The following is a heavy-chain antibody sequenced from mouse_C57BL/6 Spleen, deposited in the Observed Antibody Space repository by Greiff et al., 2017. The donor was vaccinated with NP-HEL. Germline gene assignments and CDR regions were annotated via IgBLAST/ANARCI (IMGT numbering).Heavy chain of an antibody. Sequence: QVQLQQSGAELVRPGASVKLSCKASGYTFTDYYINWVKQRPGQGLEWIARIYPGSGNTYYNEKFKGKATLTAEKSSSTAYMQLSSLTSEDSAVYVCARLRDDYDYFDYWGQGTTLTVSS. V-gene: IGHV1-76*01. CDR3: ARLRDDYDYFDY. J-gene: IGHJ2*01. CDR2: IYPGSGNT. D-gene: IGHD2-4*01. CDR1: GYTFTDYY.